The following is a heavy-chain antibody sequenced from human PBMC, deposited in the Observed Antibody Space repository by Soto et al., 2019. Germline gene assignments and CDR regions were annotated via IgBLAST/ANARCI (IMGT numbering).Heavy chain of an antibody. D-gene: IGHD2-2*01. CDR1: GFTFSTYA. V-gene: IGHV3-23*01. J-gene: IGHJ5*02. Sequence: EVQLLDSAGGLVQPGKSLRLSCATSGFTFSTYAMSWVRQAPGEGLEWVSTISGSGGTTYYADSVNGRFTIARDNSKNTLYLQMNSGKAEDDAIFYCARHSVGYQLLYNWFDPWGQGTLVTVSS. CDR2: ISGSGGTT. CDR3: ARHSVGYQLLYNWFDP.